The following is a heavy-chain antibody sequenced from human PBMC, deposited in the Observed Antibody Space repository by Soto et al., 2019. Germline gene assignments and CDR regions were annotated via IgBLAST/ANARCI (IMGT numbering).Heavy chain of an antibody. CDR3: AKGDSIPDAFDI. J-gene: IGHJ3*02. D-gene: IGHD2-21*01. Sequence: EVQLLESGGGLVQPGGSLRLSCSAFGFTFSNYAMSWVRQAPGKGLEWVSSISPSGDSSYYADSMRGRVTISRDNSRNTLYLQTSSRRAEDTALYYCAKGDSIPDAFDIWGQGTKVTVSS. CDR2: ISPSGDSS. V-gene: IGHV3-23*01. CDR1: GFTFSNYA.